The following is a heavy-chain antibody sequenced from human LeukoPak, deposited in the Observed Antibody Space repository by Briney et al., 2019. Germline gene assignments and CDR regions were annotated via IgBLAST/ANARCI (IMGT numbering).Heavy chain of an antibody. CDR1: GYTFTSYG. Sequence: ASVKVSCKASGYTFTSYGISWVRQAPGQRLEWMGWINAGNGNTKYSQKFQGRVTITRDTSASTAYMELSCLRSEDTAVYYCARDRGYSSSWFDYWGQGTLVTVSS. CDR2: INAGNGNT. CDR3: ARDRGYSSSWFDY. J-gene: IGHJ4*02. D-gene: IGHD6-13*01. V-gene: IGHV1-3*01.